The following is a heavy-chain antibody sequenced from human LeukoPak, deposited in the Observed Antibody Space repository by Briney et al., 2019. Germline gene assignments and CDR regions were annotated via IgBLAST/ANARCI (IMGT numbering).Heavy chain of an antibody. CDR2: ISAYSGNT. CDR1: NYTFSNYP. Sequence: ASVKVSCKASNYTFSNYPISWVRQAPGQRLEWLGWISAYSGNTNYAQKVQGRVTMTTDRSTSIAYMELASLRPDDTAIYYCTRGSSSQYFQHWGQGTLVTVSS. CDR3: TRGSSSQYFQH. J-gene: IGHJ1*01. D-gene: IGHD6-6*01. V-gene: IGHV1-18*01.